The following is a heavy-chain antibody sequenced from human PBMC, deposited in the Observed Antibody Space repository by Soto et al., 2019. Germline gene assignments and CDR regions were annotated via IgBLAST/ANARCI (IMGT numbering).Heavy chain of an antibody. CDR3: TSDPNGDHIGAFDF. CDR2: ISGSGGGT. J-gene: IGHJ3*01. D-gene: IGHD4-17*01. CDR1: KFTFSAYA. Sequence: GGSLRLSCATSKFTFSAYAMTWVRQAPGEGLEWVSSISGSGGGTSYADSVKGRFSISRDNSKNTLYLRMNSLRVEDTAVYHCTSDPNGDHIGAFDFWGQGIVVTVSS. V-gene: IGHV3-23*01.